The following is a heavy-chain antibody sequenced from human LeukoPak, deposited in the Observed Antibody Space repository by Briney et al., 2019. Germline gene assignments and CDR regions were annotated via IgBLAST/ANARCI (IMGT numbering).Heavy chain of an antibody. J-gene: IGHJ5*02. V-gene: IGHV3-21*01. Sequence: TGGSLRLSCAASGFTSSSYSMSWVRQAPGKGLEWVSSISSSNSYIYYADSVKGRFTISRDNAKNSLYLQMNSLRAEDTAVYYCARDPIAYCGGDCSNWFDPWGQGTLVTVSS. CDR1: GFTSSSYS. CDR2: ISSSNSYI. CDR3: ARDPIAYCGGDCSNWFDP. D-gene: IGHD2-21*02.